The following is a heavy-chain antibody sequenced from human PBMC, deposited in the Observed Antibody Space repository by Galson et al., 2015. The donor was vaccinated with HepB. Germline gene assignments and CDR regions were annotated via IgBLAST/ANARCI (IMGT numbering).Heavy chain of an antibody. J-gene: IGHJ4*02. V-gene: IGHV3-23*01. CDR1: GFTFSAFT. CDR3: AREFGVVDPYFDY. CDR2: ITGSSGDT. D-gene: IGHD3-16*01. Sequence: SLRLSCAASGFTFSAFTMSWVRQAPGKGLDWVSAITGSSGDTYYADSVKGRFIIPRDSSKNTLYLQMNSLRAEDTAVYYCAREFGVVDPYFDYWGQGTLLTVSS.